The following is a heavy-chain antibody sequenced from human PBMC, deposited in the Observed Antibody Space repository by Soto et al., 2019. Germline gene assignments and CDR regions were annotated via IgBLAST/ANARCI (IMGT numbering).Heavy chain of an antibody. CDR1: GYSFTSYW. CDR2: IYPGDSDT. CDR3: ARRRSNHSPRDHGMDV. V-gene: IGHV5-51*01. J-gene: IGHJ6*02. Sequence: GESLKISCKGSGYSFTSYWIGWVRQMPGKGLEWMGIIYPGDSDTRYSPSFQGQVTISADKSISTAYLQWSSLKASDTAMYYCARRRSNHSPRDHGMDVWGQGTTVTVYS. D-gene: IGHD4-4*01.